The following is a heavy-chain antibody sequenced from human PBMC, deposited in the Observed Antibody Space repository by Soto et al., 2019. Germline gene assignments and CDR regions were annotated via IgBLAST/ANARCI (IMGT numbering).Heavy chain of an antibody. V-gene: IGHV4-59*12. CDR1: GGSISSYY. Sequence: PSETLSLTCTVSGGSISSYYWSWIRQPPGKGLEWIGYIYYSGSPYYNPSLKSRVTISVDTSKNQFSLKLSSVTAADTAVYYCARDSATVTTSTFDYWGQGTLVTVS. CDR2: IYYSGSP. J-gene: IGHJ4*02. D-gene: IGHD4-17*01. CDR3: ARDSATVTTSTFDY.